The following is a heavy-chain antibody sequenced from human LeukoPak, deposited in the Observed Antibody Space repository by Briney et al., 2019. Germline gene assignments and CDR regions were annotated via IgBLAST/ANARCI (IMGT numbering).Heavy chain of an antibody. V-gene: IGHV3-7*04. CDR1: GFSFTNFW. J-gene: IGHJ4*02. Sequence: GGSLRLSCAVSGFSFTNFWMSWVRQAPGRGLEWVANIHPEGNEKYHVESVKGRFTISRDNTKNLLFLQMNGLRVGDTAVYYCARGDAFSGDHWGQGTLVTVSS. CDR2: IHPEGNEK. CDR3: ARGDAFSGDH.